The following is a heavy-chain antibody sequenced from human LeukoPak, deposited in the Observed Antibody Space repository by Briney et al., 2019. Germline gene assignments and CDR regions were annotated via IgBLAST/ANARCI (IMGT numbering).Heavy chain of an antibody. CDR2: ISGSGGST. Sequence: GGSLRLSCAASGFTFSSYAMSWVRQAPGKGLEWVSAISGSGGSTYYADSVKGRFTISRDNSKNTLYLQMNSLRAEDTAVYYCAKNVDTAMGRNPATQASSIYWGQGTLVTVSS. CDR3: AKNVDTAMGRNPATQASSIY. J-gene: IGHJ4*02. V-gene: IGHV3-23*01. CDR1: GFTFSSYA. D-gene: IGHD5-18*01.